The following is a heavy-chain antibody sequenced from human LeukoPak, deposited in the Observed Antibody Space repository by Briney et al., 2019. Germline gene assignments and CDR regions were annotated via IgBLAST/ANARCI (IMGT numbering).Heavy chain of an antibody. CDR3: ARDAQWLVPEGYYYYMDV. V-gene: IGHV3-30*03. J-gene: IGHJ6*03. D-gene: IGHD6-19*01. CDR2: ISYDGSNK. Sequence: GGSLRLSCAASGFTFSSYGMHWVRQAPGKGREGVAVISYDGSNKYYADSVKCRVTISRDNAQNSLFLQMNSLRAEDTAVYYCARDAQWLVPEGYYYYMDVWGKGTTVTVSS. CDR1: GFTFSSYG.